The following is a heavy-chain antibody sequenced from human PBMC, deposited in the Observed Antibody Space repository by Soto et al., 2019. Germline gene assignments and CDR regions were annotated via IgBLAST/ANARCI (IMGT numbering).Heavy chain of an antibody. CDR1: GYSISSGHY. Sequence: SETLSLTCAVSGYSISSGHYWGWIRQPPGKGLEWIGTVYHTGSTYYNPSLKSRVTISIDTSKNQFTLKLTSVTAADTAVYYCARGPYSNPFDSWGHGTLVTVSS. J-gene: IGHJ4*01. D-gene: IGHD4-4*01. CDR3: ARGPYSNPFDS. V-gene: IGHV4-38-2*01. CDR2: VYHTGST.